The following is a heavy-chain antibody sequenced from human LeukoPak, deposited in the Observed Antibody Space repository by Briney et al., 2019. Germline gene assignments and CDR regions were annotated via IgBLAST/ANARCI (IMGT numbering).Heavy chain of an antibody. V-gene: IGHV5-51*01. CDR1: GYSFSSYW. CDR3: ARHGLQGGYYNWFDP. CDR2: IYPGDSDT. D-gene: IGHD3-22*01. J-gene: IGHJ5*02. Sequence: GESLKISCKGSGYSFSSYWIGWVRQMPGKGLGWMGIIYPGDSDTRYSLSFQGQVTISADKSISTAYLQWSSLKASDTAMYYCARHGLQGGYYNWFDPWGQGTLVTVSS.